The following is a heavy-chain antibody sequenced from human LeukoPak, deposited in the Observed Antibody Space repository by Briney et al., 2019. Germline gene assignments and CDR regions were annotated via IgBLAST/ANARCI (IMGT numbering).Heavy chain of an antibody. Sequence: ASVKVSCKASGYTLTSYGISWVRQAPGQGLEWMGWISAYNGNTNYAQKLQGRVTMTTDTSTSTAYVELRSLRSDDTAVYYCARVMDFGVVPPGFDPWGQGTLVTVSS. CDR1: GYTLTSYG. CDR2: ISAYNGNT. CDR3: ARVMDFGVVPPGFDP. J-gene: IGHJ5*02. D-gene: IGHD3-3*01. V-gene: IGHV1-18*01.